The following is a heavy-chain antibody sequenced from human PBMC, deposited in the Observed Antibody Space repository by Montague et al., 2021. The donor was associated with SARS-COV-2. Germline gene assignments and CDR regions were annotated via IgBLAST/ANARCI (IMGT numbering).Heavy chain of an antibody. J-gene: IGHJ5*02. V-gene: IGHV3-30*04. Sequence: SLRLSCAASGFTFSAYTIHWVRQAPGKGLEWVALIPHDGSNKYYADSVKGRFTISRDNSKNTLYVQMNSLRAEDTAVYYCARERAITMVRGVIRPTKWFDPWGQGTLVTVSS. CDR2: IPHDGSNK. CDR1: GFTFSAYT. CDR3: ARERAITMVRGVIRPTKWFDP. D-gene: IGHD3-10*01.